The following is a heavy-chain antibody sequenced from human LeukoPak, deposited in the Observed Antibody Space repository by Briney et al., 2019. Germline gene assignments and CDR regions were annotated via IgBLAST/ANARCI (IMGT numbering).Heavy chain of an antibody. J-gene: IGHJ3*02. CDR1: GDSISSNYYY. V-gene: IGHV4-39*07. Sequence: PSETLSLTCTVSGDSISSNYYYWGWIRQPPGKGLEWIGSIYYGGNTYYSPSLKSRVTISVDTSKNQFSLRLSSVTAADTAVYYCARVDTPSIAAFYDAFDIWGQGTMVTVSS. CDR3: ARVDTPSIAAFYDAFDI. CDR2: IYYGGNT. D-gene: IGHD6-6*01.